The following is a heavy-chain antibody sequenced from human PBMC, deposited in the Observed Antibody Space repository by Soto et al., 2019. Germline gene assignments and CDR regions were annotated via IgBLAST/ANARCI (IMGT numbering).Heavy chain of an antibody. V-gene: IGHV4-39*01. CDR3: ARSPGNRGSVGATTFDS. CDR1: GDSISRSTYY. D-gene: IGHD1-26*01. J-gene: IGHJ4*02. Sequence: SETLSLTCTVSGDSISRSTYYWGWIRQPPGKGLEWIGSIYYSGSAYYNPSLESRGTISVDTSKNQFSLKLSSVSAADTAVYYCARSPGNRGSVGATTFDSGGQGTLVTVSS. CDR2: IYYSGSA.